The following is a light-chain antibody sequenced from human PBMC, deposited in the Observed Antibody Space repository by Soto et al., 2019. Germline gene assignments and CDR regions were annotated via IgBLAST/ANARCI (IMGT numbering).Light chain of an antibody. J-gene: IGKJ4*01. CDR2: GAS. CDR3: KQYNNWPLT. CDR1: QSVSSS. Sequence: EMVITQSPATLSVSPGERATLSCRASQSVSSSLAWYQQRPGQAPRLLIYGASTRATGIPARFSGSGSGTEFTLTISSLQSEDFAVYYCKQYNNWPLTFGGGTKVDIK. V-gene: IGKV3-15*01.